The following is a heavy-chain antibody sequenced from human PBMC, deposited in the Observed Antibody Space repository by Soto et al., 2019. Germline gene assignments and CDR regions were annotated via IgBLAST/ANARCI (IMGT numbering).Heavy chain of an antibody. CDR3: ASLIVGATGGMDV. D-gene: IGHD1-26*01. CDR2: IKQDGSEK. Sequence: EVQLVESGGGLVQPGGSLRLSCAASGFTFSSYWMSWVRQAPGKGLEWVANIKQDGSEKYYVDSVKGRFTISRDNAKNSLYLQMNSLRAEDTAVYYCASLIVGATGGMDVWGQGTTVTVSS. J-gene: IGHJ6*02. CDR1: GFTFSSYW. V-gene: IGHV3-7*01.